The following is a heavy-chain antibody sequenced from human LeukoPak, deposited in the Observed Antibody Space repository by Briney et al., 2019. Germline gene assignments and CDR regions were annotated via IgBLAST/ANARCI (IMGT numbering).Heavy chain of an antibody. V-gene: IGHV3-64*01. CDR1: GFTFSSYS. Sequence: GGSLRLSCAASGFTFSSYSMNWVRQAPGKGLEYVSAISSNGGSTYYANSVKGRFTISRDNSKNTLYLQMGSLRAEDMAVYYCARGRPIVVAPRYFDYWGQGTLVTVSS. CDR3: ARGRPIVVAPRYFDY. CDR2: ISSNGGST. J-gene: IGHJ4*02. D-gene: IGHD3-22*01.